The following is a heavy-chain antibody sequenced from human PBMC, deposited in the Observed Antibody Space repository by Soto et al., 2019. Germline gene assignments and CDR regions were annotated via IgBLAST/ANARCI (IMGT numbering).Heavy chain of an antibody. CDR3: ARGRHVVGATIAGY. CDR2: MNPNSGNT. V-gene: IGHV1-8*01. D-gene: IGHD1-26*01. Sequence: QVQLVQSGAEVRNPGASVKVSCKASGDTFTSYDINWVRQATGQGLEWMGWMNPNSGNTGYAQKFQGRVTMTRNTSISAAYVEMSSLTAEDPAVYYSARGRHVVGATIAGYWGQGTLVTVSS. CDR1: GDTFTSYD. J-gene: IGHJ4*02.